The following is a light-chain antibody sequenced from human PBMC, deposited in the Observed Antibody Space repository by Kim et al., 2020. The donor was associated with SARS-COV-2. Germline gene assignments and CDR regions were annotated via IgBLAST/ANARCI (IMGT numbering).Light chain of an antibody. V-gene: IGLV3-1*01. J-gene: IGLJ1*01. Sequence: PDTTPSIPSAVSKLGCNYLSWFQQTPAHSPVVLIYHDNQLPSGIPQRFSGSNSGNTATLTISGTQAMDEAYYYYQAWDSSTHNYVFGAGTKVTVL. CDR3: QAWDSSTHNYV. CDR1: KLGCNY. CDR2: HDN.